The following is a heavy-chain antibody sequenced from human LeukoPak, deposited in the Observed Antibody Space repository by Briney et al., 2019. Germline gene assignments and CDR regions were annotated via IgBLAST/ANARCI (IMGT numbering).Heavy chain of an antibody. D-gene: IGHD2-2*01. V-gene: IGHV4-59*01. J-gene: IGHJ5*02. CDR2: IYYSGST. CDR3: ARVVRSSSWLER. CDR1: GCSINSYY. Sequence: SETLSLTWTVSGCSINSYYWSWIRQPPGRGLEWIWYIYYSGSTNYNPSLKRRVTISVDTSKNQLSVKLSSVTAAGRDVYYCARVVRSSSWLERWGKGNLVTVSS.